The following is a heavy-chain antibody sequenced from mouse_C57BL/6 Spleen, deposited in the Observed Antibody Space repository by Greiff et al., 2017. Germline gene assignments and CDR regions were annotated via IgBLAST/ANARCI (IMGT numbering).Heavy chain of an antibody. CDR1: GYTFTNYW. CDR2: IYPGGGYT. CDR3: ARSGYDYANYAIDY. D-gene: IGHD2-4*01. Sequence: QVQLQQSGAELVRPGTSVKMSCKASGYTFTNYWIGWAKQRPGHGLEWIGDIYPGGGYTNYNEKFKGKATLTVDKSSSTAYMQFSSLTSEDSAIYYCARSGYDYANYAIDYWGQGTSVTVSS. V-gene: IGHV1-63*01. J-gene: IGHJ4*01.